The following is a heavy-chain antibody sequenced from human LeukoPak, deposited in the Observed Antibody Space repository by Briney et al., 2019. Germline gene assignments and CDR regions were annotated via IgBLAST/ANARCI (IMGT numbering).Heavy chain of an antibody. J-gene: IGHJ6*02. Sequence: RPGGSLRLSCAASGFTIGPYAMYWVRQGPGRGLKWVSVIKADGSGTFYADSVRGRFTTSRDNSKNSLYLQMNSRTSENTALYSWATWAFYHNLDVWGQGTTVIVSS. CDR3: ATWAFYHNLDV. CDR1: GFTIGPYA. CDR2: IKADGSGT. D-gene: IGHD2/OR15-2a*01. V-gene: IGHV3-43*02.